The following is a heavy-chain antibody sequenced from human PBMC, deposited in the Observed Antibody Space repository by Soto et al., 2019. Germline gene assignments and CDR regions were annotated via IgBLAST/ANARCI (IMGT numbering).Heavy chain of an antibody. D-gene: IGHD1-1*01. CDR2: TYYRSKWYN. Sequence: QTLSLTCAISGDSVSSNSAAWNWIRQSPSRGLEWLGRTYYRSKWYNDYAVSVKSRITINPDTSKNQFSLQLNSVTPEDTAAYYCARDRQLRATPGIPSEEFYYRGQGSFVIVSS. CDR3: ARDRQLRATPGIPSEEFYY. J-gene: IGHJ4*02. V-gene: IGHV6-1*01. CDR1: GDSVSSNSAA.